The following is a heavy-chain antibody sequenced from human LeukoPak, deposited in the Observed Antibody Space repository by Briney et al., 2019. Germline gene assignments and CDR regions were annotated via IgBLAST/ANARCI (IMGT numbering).Heavy chain of an antibody. J-gene: IGHJ4*02. CDR3: ANSGWYLGQ. D-gene: IGHD6-19*01. Sequence: GGSLTPSCAASGFTFSSYGMHWVRQAPGKGLEWLAFIRNDGTTKYYADSVKGRFTITRDDSKDTLYLEMKSLRVEDTAVYYCANSGWYLGQWGQGTLDTVSS. CDR2: IRNDGTTK. CDR1: GFTFSSYG. V-gene: IGHV3-30*02.